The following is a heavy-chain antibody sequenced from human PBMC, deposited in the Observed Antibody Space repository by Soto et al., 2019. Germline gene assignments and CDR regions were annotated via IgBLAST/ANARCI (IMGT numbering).Heavy chain of an antibody. CDR3: ARDRSYYYETSGYPFDY. Sequence: ASVKVSCKASGYSFDRYGISWVRQAPGQRPEWMGWISADNGDTRLSQNVQGRLTLTTDTSTNTAYMDLRSLSSDDTAVYYCARDRSYYYETSGYPFDYRGQGTQVTVSS. V-gene: IGHV1-18*01. J-gene: IGHJ4*02. D-gene: IGHD3-22*01. CDR1: GYSFDRYG. CDR2: ISADNGDT.